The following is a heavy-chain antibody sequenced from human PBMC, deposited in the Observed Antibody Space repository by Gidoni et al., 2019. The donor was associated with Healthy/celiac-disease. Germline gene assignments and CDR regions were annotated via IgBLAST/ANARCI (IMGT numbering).Heavy chain of an antibody. CDR3: ARRHKGAVRKITMVRGVITPRAFDI. CDR1: GGSFSGSY. CDR2: INHSGST. D-gene: IGHD3-10*01. J-gene: IGHJ3*02. V-gene: IGHV4-34*01. Sequence: QVQLQQWGAGLLKPSATLSLTCAVYGGSFSGSYWSWIRPPPGKGLEWIGEINHSGSTNYNPSLKSRVTISVDTSKNQFSLKLSSVTAAHTAVYYCARRHKGAVRKITMVRGVITPRAFDIWGQGTMVTVSS.